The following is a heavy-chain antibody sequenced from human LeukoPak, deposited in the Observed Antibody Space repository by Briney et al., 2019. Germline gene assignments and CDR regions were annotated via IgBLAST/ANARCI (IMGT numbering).Heavy chain of an antibody. Sequence: GRSLRLSCAASGFTFSSYAMHWVRQAPGKGLEWVAVISYDGSNKYYADSVKGRFTISRDNSKNTLYLQMNSLRAEDTAVYYCARASSSWREFDYWGQGTLVTVSS. D-gene: IGHD6-13*01. J-gene: IGHJ4*02. CDR2: ISYDGSNK. CDR3: ARASSSWREFDY. CDR1: GFTFSSYA. V-gene: IGHV3-30*04.